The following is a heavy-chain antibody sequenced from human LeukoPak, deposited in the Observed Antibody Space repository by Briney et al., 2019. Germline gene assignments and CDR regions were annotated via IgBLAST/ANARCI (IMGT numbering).Heavy chain of an antibody. CDR1: GYTFTSYA. V-gene: IGHV1-3*01. CDR3: ARGGGLNYHGSGSLSTRHYSAMDV. CDR2: INAGNGNT. J-gene: IGHJ6*02. D-gene: IGHD3-10*01. Sequence: ASVKVSCKASGYTFTSYAMHWVRQAPGQRLEWMGWINAGNGNTKYSQKFQGRVTITRDTSASTACMELSSLRSEDTAVYYCARGGGLNYHGSGSLSTRHYSAMDVWGQGTTVTVSS.